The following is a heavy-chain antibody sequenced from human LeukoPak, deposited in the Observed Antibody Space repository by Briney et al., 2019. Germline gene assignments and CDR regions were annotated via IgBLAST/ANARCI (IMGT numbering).Heavy chain of an antibody. CDR1: GYTFTSYY. V-gene: IGHV1-46*01. J-gene: IGHJ4*02. CDR2: INPSGGST. CDR3: ARDGDYYDSSGYFDY. Sequence: ASVKVSCKASGYTFTSYYMHWVRQAPGQGLEWMGIINPSGGSTSYAQKFQGRVTMTRDMSTSTVYMELSSLRSEDTAVYYCARDGDYYDSSGYFDYWGQGTLVTVSS. D-gene: IGHD3-22*01.